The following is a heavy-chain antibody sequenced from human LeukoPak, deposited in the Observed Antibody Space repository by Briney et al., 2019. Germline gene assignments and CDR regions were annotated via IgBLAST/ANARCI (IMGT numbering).Heavy chain of an antibody. J-gene: IGHJ6*02. V-gene: IGHV4-31*03. CDR2: IYYSGST. CDR1: GGSISSGGYY. D-gene: IGHD1-26*01. Sequence: TSETLSLTCTVSGGSISSGGYYWSWIRQHPGKGLEWIGYIYYSGSTYYNPSLKSRVTISVDTSKNQFSLKLSSVTAADTAVYYCARLWWELHRVDSDGMDVWGQGTTVTVSS. CDR3: ARLWWELHRVDSDGMDV.